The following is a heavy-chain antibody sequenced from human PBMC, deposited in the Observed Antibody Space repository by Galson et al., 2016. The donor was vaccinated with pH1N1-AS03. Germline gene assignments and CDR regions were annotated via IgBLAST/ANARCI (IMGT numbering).Heavy chain of an antibody. D-gene: IGHD3-10*01. CDR1: RGSFGGAY. CDR2: IIIGRGLPP. CDR3: ARRPTGIDY. Sequence: LSLTCTVSRGSFGGAYWTWIRQPPGKGLEWIGEIIIGRGLPPTYTPSLKRRVTISIDTSRGELSLKLRSVTAADTGAYYCARRPTGIDYWGQGVQGTVSS. J-gene: IGHJ4*02. V-gene: IGHV4-34*12.